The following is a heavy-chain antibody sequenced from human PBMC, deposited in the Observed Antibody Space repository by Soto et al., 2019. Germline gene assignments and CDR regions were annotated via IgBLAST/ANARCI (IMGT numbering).Heavy chain of an antibody. D-gene: IGHD5-12*01. CDR3: TRGRDGYNPYYFLY. CDR1: GFTFGDYA. Sequence: GGSLRLSCTASGFTFGDYAIHWVRQVPGKGLEWLGFIRNDIYDETTEYAESVKGRIIISRDDSKSMAYLQMDSLKTEDTGVYYCTRGRDGYNPYYFLYWGQGALVTVSS. V-gene: IGHV3-49*04. CDR2: IRNDIYDETT. J-gene: IGHJ4*02.